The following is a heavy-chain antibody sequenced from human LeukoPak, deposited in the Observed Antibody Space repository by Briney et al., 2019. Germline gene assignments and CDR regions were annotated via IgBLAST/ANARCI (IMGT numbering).Heavy chain of an antibody. CDR3: ARDWELDY. Sequence: ASVKVSCKASGYTFTTYYMHWVRQAPGQGLEWMGVITPSGGSITSAQKFQGRVTMTRDTSTSTVYMELSSLRSEDTAVYFCARDWELDYWGQGTLVTVSS. CDR2: ITPSGGSI. CDR1: GYTFTTYY. D-gene: IGHD1-26*01. J-gene: IGHJ4*02. V-gene: IGHV1-46*01.